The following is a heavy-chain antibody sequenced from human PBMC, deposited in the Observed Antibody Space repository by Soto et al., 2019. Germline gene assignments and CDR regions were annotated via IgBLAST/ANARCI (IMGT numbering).Heavy chain of an antibody. CDR2: IYHSGST. D-gene: IGHD2-21*02. CDR3: TKSMAPVTHFDY. J-gene: IGHJ4*02. Sequence: QVQLQESGPGLVKPSGTLSLTCAVYGGSISSSNWWSWVRQPPGKGLEWIGEIYHSGSTNYNPSLESRVTISVDKSKSQFSLNLSSLTVADAAVYYCTKSMAPVTHFDYWVQGCLLTVSS. V-gene: IGHV4-4*02. CDR1: GGSISSSNW.